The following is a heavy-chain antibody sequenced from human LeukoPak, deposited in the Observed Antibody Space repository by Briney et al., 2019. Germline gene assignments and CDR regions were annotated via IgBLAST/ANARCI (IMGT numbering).Heavy chain of an antibody. CDR2: TYYRSKWYN. V-gene: IGHV6-1*01. D-gene: IGHD2-2*01. Sequence: SQTLSVTCAISGDSVSSNSAAWNWIRQSPSRGLEWLGRTYYRSKWYNDYAVSVKSRITINPDTSKNQFSLQLNSVTPEDKAVYYCARARLIDVVVPAAMPYYYYYGMDVWGQGTTVTVSS. CDR3: ARARLIDVVVPAAMPYYYYYGMDV. CDR1: GDSVSSNSAA. J-gene: IGHJ6*02.